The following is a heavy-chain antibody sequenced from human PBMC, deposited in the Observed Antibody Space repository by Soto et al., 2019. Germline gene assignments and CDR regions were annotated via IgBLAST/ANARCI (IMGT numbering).Heavy chain of an antibody. D-gene: IGHD4-17*01. CDR1: GDSISSSGHY. J-gene: IGHJ4*01. CDR3: ARRDTYGGKSDGHY. CDR2: VYYSGST. Sequence: QLQLQESGPGLVKPSETLSLTCTVSGDSISSSGHYWGLIRQPPGKGLEWIGNVYYSGSTDSRPAVRRRATMSVDTSKNQVSRNLSSVTAADTAIDDGARRDTYGGKSDGHYGGHGTLVTVSA. V-gene: IGHV4-39*01.